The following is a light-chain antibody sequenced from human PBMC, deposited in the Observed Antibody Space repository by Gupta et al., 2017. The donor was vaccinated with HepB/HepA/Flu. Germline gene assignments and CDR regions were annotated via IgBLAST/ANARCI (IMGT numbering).Light chain of an antibody. J-gene: IGLJ2*01. CDR2: DVD. CDR1: SGEVIVHNY. Sequence: QSALTQPASVSGSPGQSITIPCTQTSGEVIVHNYVSWYQQHPGKAPKLILYDVDDRPSGVSHRFSGSTSGTTASLTISGLQAEDEADYYCSAHSITSPPVVFGGGTRLTVL. V-gene: IGLV2-14*03. CDR3: SAHSITSPPVV.